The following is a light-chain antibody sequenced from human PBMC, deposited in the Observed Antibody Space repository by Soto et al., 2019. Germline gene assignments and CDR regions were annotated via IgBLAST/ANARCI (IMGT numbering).Light chain of an antibody. CDR3: QKYHSAPWT. J-gene: IGKJ1*01. CDR1: QGISSY. Sequence: DNQMTQSPSSLSASVGDRVTITCRASQGISSYLAWYQQKPGKVPTLLIYAASTLQSGVPSGFSGSGSGTDFTLTINSLQPEDVATYYCQKYHSAPWTFGQGTKVEIK. V-gene: IGKV1-27*01. CDR2: AAS.